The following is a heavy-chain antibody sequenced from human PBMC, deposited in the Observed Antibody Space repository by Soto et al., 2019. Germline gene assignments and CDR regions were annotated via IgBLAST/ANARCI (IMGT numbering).Heavy chain of an antibody. CDR1: GFTFSSYE. CDR2: ISSSGSTI. V-gene: IGHV3-48*03. CDR3: AREAFGVVIIPAPFDY. Sequence: SLRLSCAASGFTFSSYEMNWVRQAPGKGLEWVSYISSSGSTIYYADSVKGRFTISRDNAKNSLYLQMNSLRAEDTAVYYCAREAFGVVIIPAPFDYWGQGTLVTVSS. D-gene: IGHD3-3*01. J-gene: IGHJ4*02.